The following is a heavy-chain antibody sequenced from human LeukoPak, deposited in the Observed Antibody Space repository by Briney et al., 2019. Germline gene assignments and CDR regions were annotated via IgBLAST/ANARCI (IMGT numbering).Heavy chain of an antibody. CDR2: IYYSGST. D-gene: IGHD6-19*01. CDR3: ARYGYSSGWSDDY. V-gene: IGHV4-30-4*01. Sequence: PSQTLSLTCTVSGGSISSGDYYWSWIRQPPGKGLEWIGYIYYSGSTYYNPSLKSRVTISVDTSKNQFSLKLSSVTAADTAVYYCARYGYSSGWSDDYWGQGTLVTVSP. CDR1: GGSISSGDYY. J-gene: IGHJ4*02.